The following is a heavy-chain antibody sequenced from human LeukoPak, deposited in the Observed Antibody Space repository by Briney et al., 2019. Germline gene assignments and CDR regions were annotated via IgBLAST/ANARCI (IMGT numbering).Heavy chain of an antibody. Sequence: TSETLSLTCAVYGGSFSGYYWSWIRQPPGKGLEWIGEINHSGSTNYNPSLKSRVTISVDTSKNQFSLKLSSVTAADTAVYYCARHCSSTSCYEDDAFDIWGQGTMVTVSS. J-gene: IGHJ3*02. CDR2: INHSGST. CDR3: ARHCSSTSCYEDDAFDI. CDR1: GGSFSGYY. D-gene: IGHD2-2*01. V-gene: IGHV4-34*01.